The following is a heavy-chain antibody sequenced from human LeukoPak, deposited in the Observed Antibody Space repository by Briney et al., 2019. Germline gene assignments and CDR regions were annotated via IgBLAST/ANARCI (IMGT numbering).Heavy chain of an antibody. J-gene: IGHJ4*02. CDR1: GFTFSTYW. CDR3: ARERDSSGYPDY. Sequence: PGGSLRLSCAASGFTFSTYWMHWVRQAPGKGLSWVSRIDSDGSTTRYADSVKSRFTISRDNAKNTLYLQMNSLRAEDTAVYYCARERDSSGYPDYWGQGTLVTVSS. V-gene: IGHV3-74*01. CDR2: IDSDGSTT. D-gene: IGHD3-22*01.